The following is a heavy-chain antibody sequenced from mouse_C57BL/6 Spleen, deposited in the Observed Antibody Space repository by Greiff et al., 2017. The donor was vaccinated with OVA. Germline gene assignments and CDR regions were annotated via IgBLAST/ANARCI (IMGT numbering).Heavy chain of an antibody. CDR2: ISSGGSYT. D-gene: IGHD2-1*01. J-gene: IGHJ4*01. V-gene: IGHV5-6*01. CDR1: GFTFSSYG. CDR3: ARQVKAMDY. Sequence: EVKLVESGGDLVKPGGSLKLSCAASGFTFSSYGMSWVRQTPDKRLEWVATISSGGSYTYYPDSVKGRFTISRDNAKNTLYLQMSSLKSEDTAMYYCARQVKAMDYWGQGTSVTVSS.